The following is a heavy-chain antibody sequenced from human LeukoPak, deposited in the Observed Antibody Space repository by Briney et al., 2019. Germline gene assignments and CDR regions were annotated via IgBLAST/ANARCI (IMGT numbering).Heavy chain of an antibody. CDR1: GFIFSNHG. CDR2: TSFDGGNK. Sequence: GGSLRLSCAASGFIFSNHGMHWVRQAPGKGLEWVAVTSFDGGNKYYADSVKGRFTISRDNSKNTLYLQMSSLRAEDTAVYYCLKGYCSSISCYGDYWGQGTLVTVSS. J-gene: IGHJ4*02. CDR3: LKGYCSSISCYGDY. D-gene: IGHD2-2*01. V-gene: IGHV3-30*18.